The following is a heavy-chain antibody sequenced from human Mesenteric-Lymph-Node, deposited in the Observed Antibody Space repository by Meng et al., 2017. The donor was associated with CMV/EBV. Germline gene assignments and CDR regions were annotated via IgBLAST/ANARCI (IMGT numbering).Heavy chain of an antibody. D-gene: IGHD6-13*01. CDR3: ARDWYSSSGYRYYYYGMDV. CDR1: GGTFSSYA. CDR2: IIPIFGTA. J-gene: IGHJ6*02. V-gene: IGHV1-69*05. Sequence: SVKVSCKASGGTFSSYAISWVRQAPGQGLEWMGGIIPIFGTANYAQKFQGRVTITTDESTSTAYMELSSLRSEDSAVYYCARDWYSSSGYRYYYYGMDVWGQGTTVTVSS.